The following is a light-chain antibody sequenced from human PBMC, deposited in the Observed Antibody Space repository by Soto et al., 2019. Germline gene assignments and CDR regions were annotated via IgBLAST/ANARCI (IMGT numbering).Light chain of an antibody. Sequence: QSALTQPPAASGSVGQSVTISCTGTSSDIGTYNYVSWYQQHPGKAPKVLIYEVAKRPSGVPDRFSGSKSGNTASLTVSGLQVEDEADYYCCSYGGNYNVIFGGGTQLTVL. J-gene: IGLJ2*01. CDR3: CSYGGNYNVI. CDR1: SSDIGTYNY. CDR2: EVA. V-gene: IGLV2-8*01.